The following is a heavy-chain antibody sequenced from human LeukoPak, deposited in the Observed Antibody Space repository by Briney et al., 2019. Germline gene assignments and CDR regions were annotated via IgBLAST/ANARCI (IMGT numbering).Heavy chain of an antibody. D-gene: IGHD3-10*01. V-gene: IGHV3-23*01. CDR1: GFTFSSYA. J-gene: IGHJ4*02. CDR3: ARGASFGELTD. Sequence: GGSLRLSCAASGFTFSSYAMNWVRQAPGKGLEWVSIISGSGDNTYYTDSVKGRFTISRDNSKNTLYLQMNSLRAEDTAVYYCARGASFGELTDWGQGTLVTVSS. CDR2: ISGSGDNT.